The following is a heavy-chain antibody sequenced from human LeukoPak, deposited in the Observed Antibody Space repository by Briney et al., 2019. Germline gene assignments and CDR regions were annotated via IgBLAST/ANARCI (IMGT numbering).Heavy chain of an antibody. J-gene: IGHJ5*02. CDR1: GYTFTSYD. V-gene: IGHV1-8*01. Sequence: ASVKVSCKASGYTFTSYDINWVRQATGQGLEWMGWMNPNSGNTGYAQKFQGRVTMTRNTSISTAYMELSSLRSEDTAVYYCARGVRYYYGSGSLIDPWGQGTLVTVSS. D-gene: IGHD3-10*01. CDR2: MNPNSGNT. CDR3: ARGVRYYYGSGSLIDP.